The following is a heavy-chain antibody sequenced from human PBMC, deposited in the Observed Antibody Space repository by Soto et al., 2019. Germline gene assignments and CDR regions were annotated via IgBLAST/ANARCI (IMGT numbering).Heavy chain of an antibody. CDR3: AKDSSGSRDYYYYMDV. Sequence: GGSLRLSCAASGFTFSSYSMNWVRQAPWKGLEWVSYISSSSSYIYYADSVKGRFTISRDNAKNSLYLQMNSLRAEDTALYYCAKDSSGSRDYYYYMDVWGKGTTVIVSS. V-gene: IGHV3-21*05. J-gene: IGHJ6*03. D-gene: IGHD3-10*01. CDR1: GFTFSSYS. CDR2: ISSSSSYI.